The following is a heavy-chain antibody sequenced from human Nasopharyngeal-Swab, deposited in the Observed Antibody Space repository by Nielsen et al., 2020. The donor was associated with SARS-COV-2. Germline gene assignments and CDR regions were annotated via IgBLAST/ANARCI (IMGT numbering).Heavy chain of an antibody. D-gene: IGHD3-22*01. Sequence: SETLSLTCAVYGGSFSGYYWSWIRQPPGKGLEWIGEINHSGSTNYNPSFKSRVTISVDTSKNQFSLKLSSVTAADTAVYYCARGFGDSSGYQKGYFDYWGQGTLVTVSS. V-gene: IGHV4-34*01. CDR3: ARGFGDSSGYQKGYFDY. J-gene: IGHJ4*02. CDR2: INHSGST. CDR1: GGSFSGYY.